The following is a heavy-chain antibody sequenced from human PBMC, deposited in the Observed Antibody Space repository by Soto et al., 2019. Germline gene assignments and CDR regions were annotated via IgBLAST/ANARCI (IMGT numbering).Heavy chain of an antibody. D-gene: IGHD6-19*01. CDR1: GGSISSSSYY. CDR2: IYYSGST. Sequence: PSETLSLTCTVSGGSISSSSYYWGWIRQPPGKGLEWIGSIYYSGSTYYNPSLKSRVTISVDTSKNQFSLKLSSVTAADTAVYYCERRGRSGWYFYWGQGSLVTVSS. J-gene: IGHJ4*02. V-gene: IGHV4-39*01. CDR3: ERRGRSGWYFY.